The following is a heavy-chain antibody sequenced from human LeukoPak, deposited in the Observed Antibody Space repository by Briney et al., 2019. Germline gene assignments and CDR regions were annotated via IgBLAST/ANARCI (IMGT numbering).Heavy chain of an antibody. D-gene: IGHD4/OR15-4a*01. Sequence: GMSLRLSCAASGFPFSSYGMHWVRQAPGKGLDWVSSINGGGGSTYYADSVKGRFTISRDNSKNTLYLQMNSLRAEDTAVYYCAKIGANVGFWGQGTLVTVSS. CDR1: GFPFSSYG. CDR2: INGGGGST. CDR3: AKIGANVGF. V-gene: IGHV3-23*01. J-gene: IGHJ4*02.